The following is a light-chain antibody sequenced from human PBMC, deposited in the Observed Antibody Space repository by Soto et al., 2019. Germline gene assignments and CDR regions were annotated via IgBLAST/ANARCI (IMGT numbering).Light chain of an antibody. V-gene: IGLV1-47*02. CDR1: SSNIISNY. Sequence: QSVLTQPPSASGTPGQRVTISCSGSSSNIISNYVYWYQQLPGTAPKLLIYSNNQRPSGVPDRFSGSKSGTSASLAISGLRSEDEADYYCAAWDDSLSGPVFGGGTKLTVL. J-gene: IGLJ3*02. CDR2: SNN. CDR3: AAWDDSLSGPV.